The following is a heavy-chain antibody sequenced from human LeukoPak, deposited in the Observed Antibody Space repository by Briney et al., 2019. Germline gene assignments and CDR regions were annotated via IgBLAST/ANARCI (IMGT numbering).Heavy chain of an antibody. J-gene: IGHJ4*02. CDR1: GFTFSSYD. Sequence: GGSLRLSCAASGFTFSSYDMHWVRQAPGKGLEGGSAIGTAGDTYYPGSVKGRFTISRENAKNSLYLQMNSLRAGDTAVYYCARGSLGFWSGYYTYWGQGTLVTVSS. D-gene: IGHD3-3*01. CDR2: IGTAGDT. V-gene: IGHV3-13*01. CDR3: ARGSLGFWSGYYTY.